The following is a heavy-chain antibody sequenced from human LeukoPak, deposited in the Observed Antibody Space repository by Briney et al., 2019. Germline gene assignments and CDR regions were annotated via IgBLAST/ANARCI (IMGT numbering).Heavy chain of an antibody. D-gene: IGHD6-19*01. Sequence: GGSLRLSCSASGFTFSSYDMHWVRQATGKGLEWVSAIGTAGDTYYPGSVKGRFTISRENAKNSLYLQMNSLRAGDTAVYYCARASRYSSDFDYWGQGTLVTVSS. CDR2: IGTAGDT. J-gene: IGHJ4*02. CDR1: GFTFSSYD. V-gene: IGHV3-13*01. CDR3: ARASRYSSDFDY.